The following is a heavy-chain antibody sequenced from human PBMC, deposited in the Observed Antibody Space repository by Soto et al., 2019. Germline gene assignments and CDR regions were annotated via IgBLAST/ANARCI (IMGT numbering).Heavy chain of an antibody. D-gene: IGHD6-6*01. V-gene: IGHV3-30*18. CDR2: ISYDGSNK. Sequence: QVQLEESGGGVVQPGRSLRLSCAASGFTISSYGMHWVRQAPGKGLEWVAVISYDGSNKYYADSVKGRFTISRDNSKNTLYLQMNSLRAEDTAVYYCAKDAADIAARHPGGMDVWGQGTTVTVSS. CDR1: GFTISSYG. CDR3: AKDAADIAARHPGGMDV. J-gene: IGHJ6*02.